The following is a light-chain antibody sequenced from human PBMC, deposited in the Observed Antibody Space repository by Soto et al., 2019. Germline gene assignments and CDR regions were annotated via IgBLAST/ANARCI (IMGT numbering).Light chain of an antibody. J-gene: IGLJ3*02. CDR1: SSNIGSNT. V-gene: IGLV1-44*01. CDR2: SNV. CDR3: AAWDGSLNGWV. Sequence: QAVVTQAPSVSGTPGQRVTISCSGSSSNIGSNTVSWYQQVPGTAPKVLIYSNVQRPSGVPDRFSGSKSGTSASLAIGGLQSEDEADYYCAAWDGSLNGWVFGGGTQLTVL.